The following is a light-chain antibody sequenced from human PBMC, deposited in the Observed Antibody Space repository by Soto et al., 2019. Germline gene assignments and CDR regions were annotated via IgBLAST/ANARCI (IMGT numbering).Light chain of an antibody. CDR3: SSYTSSSTLEV. Sequence: QPVLTQPASVSGSPGQSITIPCTGTSSDIGGHNYVSWYQQHPGKAPKLMIYDVSNRPSGVSNRFSGSKSGNTASLTISGLQAEDEADYYCSSYTSSSTLEVFGTGTKVTVL. J-gene: IGLJ1*01. V-gene: IGLV2-14*03. CDR2: DVS. CDR1: SSDIGGHNY.